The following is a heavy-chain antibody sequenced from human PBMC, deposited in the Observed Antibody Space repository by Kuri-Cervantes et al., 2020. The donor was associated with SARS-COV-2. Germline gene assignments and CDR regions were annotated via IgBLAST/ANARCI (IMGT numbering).Heavy chain of an antibody. V-gene: IGHV3-74*01. CDR2: INSYGSST. Sequence: GESLKISCAASGFTFSSYWMHWVRQAPGKGLVWVSRINSYGSSTGYADPVKGRFTIARDISKNTLYLQLNSLKNEDTAAYHCARVTVTMIVGGYWFDLWGQGTLVTVSS. CDR3: ARVTVTMIVGGYWFDL. J-gene: IGHJ5*02. D-gene: IGHD3-22*01. CDR1: GFTFSSYW.